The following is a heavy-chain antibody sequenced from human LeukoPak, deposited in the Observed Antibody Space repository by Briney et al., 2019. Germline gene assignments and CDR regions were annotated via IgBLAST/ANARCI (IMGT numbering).Heavy chain of an antibody. CDR1: GFTFSSYW. D-gene: IGHD3-10*01. CDR3: ARSFYGSGSYPGY. J-gene: IGHJ4*02. Sequence: GGSLRLSCAASGFTFSSYWMYWVRHAQGQGLVWVSRINSDGSSTSYADSAKGRFTIFRDNAKNTLYLQMHSLRAEDTAVYYCARSFYGSGSYPGYWGQGTLVTVSS. CDR2: INSDGSST. V-gene: IGHV3-74*01.